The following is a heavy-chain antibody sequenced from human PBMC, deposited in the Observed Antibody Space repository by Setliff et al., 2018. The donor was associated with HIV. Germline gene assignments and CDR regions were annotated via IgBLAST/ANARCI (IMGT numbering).Heavy chain of an antibody. CDR3: ARQGEVGAPFDY. Sequence: SESLSLTCAVSGYSISRGYYWGWIRQTPGKGLAWIGNIYNSGTNYYNPSLKSRVTISIDTSKNQFSLRLSSVTAADTAVYYCARQGEVGAPFDYWGQGTLVIVSS. CDR2: IYNSGTN. V-gene: IGHV4-38-2*01. D-gene: IGHD1-26*01. CDR1: GYSISRGYY. J-gene: IGHJ4*02.